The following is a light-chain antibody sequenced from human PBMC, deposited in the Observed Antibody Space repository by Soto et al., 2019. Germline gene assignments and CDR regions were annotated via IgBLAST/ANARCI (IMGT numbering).Light chain of an antibody. J-gene: IGLJ2*01. V-gene: IGLV2-14*01. Sequence: QSALTQPASVSGSPGQSITISCTGTSSDVGGYNYVSWYQQHPGKAPKLMIYDVSNRPSGVSNRFSGSKSGNTASLTISGLQAEDGADYYCSSYTSSSILLFGGGTKVTVL. CDR2: DVS. CDR3: SSYTSSSILL. CDR1: SSDVGGYNY.